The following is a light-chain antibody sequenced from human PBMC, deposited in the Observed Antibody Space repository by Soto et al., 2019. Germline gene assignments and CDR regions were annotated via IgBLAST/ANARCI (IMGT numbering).Light chain of an antibody. CDR2: GAS. V-gene: IGKV3-15*01. J-gene: IGKJ4*01. CDR3: QQYNNWPLT. CDR1: QSVSSN. Sequence: EIVMTQSPATLSVSPGERATLSCRASQSVSSNLAWYQQKPGHAPRLLIYGASNMATGIPARFSGSGSGTEFTLTISSLQSEDFAVYYCQQYNNWPLTFGGGTKVEIK.